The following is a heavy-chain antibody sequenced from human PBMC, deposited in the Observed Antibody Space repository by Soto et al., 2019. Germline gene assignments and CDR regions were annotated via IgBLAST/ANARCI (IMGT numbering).Heavy chain of an antibody. D-gene: IGHD1-26*01. CDR1: VGSIISGGYY. CDR2: LYYIGST. CDR3: ASGTEVSPAWDV. V-gene: IGHV4-31*01. J-gene: IGHJ6*02. Sequence: PSETLYLTCTVSVGSIISGGYYCSWIRQHPWKGLVSIGYLYYIGSTYFIPSLTSLVTISVDSSKTPSSLKLSSVTAADTAVYYCASGTEVSPAWDVWGQGTRVTVSS.